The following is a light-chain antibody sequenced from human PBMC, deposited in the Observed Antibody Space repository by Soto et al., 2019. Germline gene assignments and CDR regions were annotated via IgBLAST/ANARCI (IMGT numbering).Light chain of an antibody. V-gene: IGKV3-20*01. CDR1: QSVSTS. J-gene: IGKJ1*01. CDR3: QQYGSSPPTWT. Sequence: EIVLTQSPATLSLSPGERATLSCRASQSVSTSLAWYQQKPGQAPRLLIYGASSRATGIPDRFSGSGSGTDFTLTISRLEPEDFAVYYCQQYGSSPPTWTFGQGTKVDIK. CDR2: GAS.